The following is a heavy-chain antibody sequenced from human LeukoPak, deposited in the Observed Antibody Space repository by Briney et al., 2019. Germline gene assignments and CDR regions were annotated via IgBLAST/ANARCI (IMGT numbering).Heavy chain of an antibody. CDR3: ARDVYDSSGVYYFDY. V-gene: IGHV3-33*01. CDR1: GFTFSSYG. CDR2: IWYDGSNK. J-gene: IGHJ4*02. Sequence: PGGSLRLSCAASGFTFSSYGMHWVRQAPGKGLEWVVVIWYDGSNKYYADSVKGRFTISRDNSKNTLYLQMNSLRAEDTAVYYCARDVYDSSGVYYFDYWGQGTLVTVSS. D-gene: IGHD3-22*01.